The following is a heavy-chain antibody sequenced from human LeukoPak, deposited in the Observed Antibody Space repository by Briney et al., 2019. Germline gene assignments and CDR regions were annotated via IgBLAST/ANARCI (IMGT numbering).Heavy chain of an antibody. CDR1: GFTVSSIY. CDR3: ARDPGYSGYDFDY. CDR2: IYSGGST. V-gene: IGHV3-53*01. J-gene: IGHJ4*02. D-gene: IGHD5-12*01. Sequence: QPGGSLRLSCPASGFTVSSIYMSWVPQAPGKGLEWVSVIYSGGSTYYADSVKGPSTISRDNSKNTLYLQMNSLRAEDTAVYYCARDPGYSGYDFDYWGQGTLVTVSS.